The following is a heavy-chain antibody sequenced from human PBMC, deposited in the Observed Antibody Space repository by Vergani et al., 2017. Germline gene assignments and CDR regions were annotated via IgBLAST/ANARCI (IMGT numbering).Heavy chain of an antibody. V-gene: IGHV1-46*01. CDR3: AGPIVLTNYGMDV. J-gene: IGHJ6*02. Sequence: QVQLVQSGAEVKKPGASVKVSCKASGYTFTSYYMHWVRQAPGQGLEWMGIINPSGGSTSYAQKFQGRVTMTRDTSTSTVYMELSSLRSEDTAVYYCAGPIVLTNYGMDVWGQGTTVTVSS. CDR1: GYTFTSYY. CDR2: INPSGGST. D-gene: IGHD2-8*01.